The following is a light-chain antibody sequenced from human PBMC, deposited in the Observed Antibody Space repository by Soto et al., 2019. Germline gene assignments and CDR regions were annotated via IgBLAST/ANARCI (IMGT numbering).Light chain of an antibody. CDR2: GTS. V-gene: IGKV3-15*01. CDR3: QQYNNWSPLT. J-gene: IGKJ4*01. Sequence: EIVMTQSPATLSVSPGERATLSCRASQSVSSNLAWYQQKPVQAPRLLIYGTSTRATGTPASFSASGCGTEFTLTIRSLQSEDFAVDDCQQYNNWSPLTCGGGTRVEIK. CDR1: QSVSSN.